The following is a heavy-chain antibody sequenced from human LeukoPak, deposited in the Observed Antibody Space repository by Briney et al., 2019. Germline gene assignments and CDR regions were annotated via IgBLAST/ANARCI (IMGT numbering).Heavy chain of an antibody. Sequence: SETLSLTCAVYGGSFSGYYWSWIRQPPGKGLEWIGEINHSGSTNYNPSLKSRATISVDTSKNQFSLKLSSVIAADTAVYYCARKTRGYYYYMDVWGKGTTVTVSS. CDR2: INHSGST. CDR3: ARKTRGYYYYMDV. J-gene: IGHJ6*03. V-gene: IGHV4-34*01. CDR1: GGSFSGYY.